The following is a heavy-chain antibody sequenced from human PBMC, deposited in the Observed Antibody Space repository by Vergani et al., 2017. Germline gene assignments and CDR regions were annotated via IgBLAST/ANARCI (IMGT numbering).Heavy chain of an antibody. CDR1: GDSISSRSYY. J-gene: IGHJ2*01. CDR2: IYNSGNG. V-gene: IGHV4-39*01. D-gene: IGHD3-16*01. CDR3: ASGKYYSXSTSHFRGRYFDV. Sequence: QMQLQESGPGLVKASETLSLTCTVSGDSISSRSYYWGWIRQPPGKGLEWIGSIYNSGNGDSSSSLKSRVTISADTSKNQFSLRLTSVTAADTAVYYCASGKYYSXSTSHFRGRYFDVWGRGTLVTVPS.